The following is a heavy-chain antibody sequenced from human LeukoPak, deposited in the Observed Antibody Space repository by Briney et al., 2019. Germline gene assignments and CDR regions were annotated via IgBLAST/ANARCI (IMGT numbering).Heavy chain of an antibody. J-gene: IGHJ4*02. D-gene: IGHD3-22*01. V-gene: IGHV4-30-2*01. CDR1: GGSISSGGYS. CDR3: ARAGIYDSSGYYYDY. CDR2: IYHSGST. Sequence: PSETLSLTCAVSGGSISSGGYSWSWIRQPPGKGLEWIGYIYHSGSTYYNPSLKSRVTISVDRSKNQFSLKLSSVTAADTAVYYCARAGIYDSSGYYYDYWGQGTLVTVCS.